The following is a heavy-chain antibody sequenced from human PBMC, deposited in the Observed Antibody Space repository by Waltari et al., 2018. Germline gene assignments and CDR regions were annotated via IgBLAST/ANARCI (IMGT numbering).Heavy chain of an antibody. V-gene: IGHV1-8*03. Sequence: QVQLVQSGAEVKKPGASVKVSCKASGYTFPSYDINWVRQATGQGLEWMGWMNPNKGNTGYAQKFQGILTITRNTPRSSAYMGLSSLRSEETAVYYCARCRSRDAFDIWAQGTMVTVAS. J-gene: IGHJ3*02. CDR1: GYTFPSYD. D-gene: IGHD6-13*01. CDR2: MNPNKGNT. CDR3: ARCRSRDAFDI.